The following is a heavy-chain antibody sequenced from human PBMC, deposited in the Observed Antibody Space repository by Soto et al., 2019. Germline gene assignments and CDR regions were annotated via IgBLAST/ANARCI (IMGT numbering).Heavy chain of an antibody. CDR3: ATLRYFDWFTDTHRDFDY. D-gene: IGHD3-9*01. Sequence: HPGGSLRLSCAASGFTFSSYAMHWVRQAPGKGLEWVAVISYDGSNKYYADSVKGRFTISRDNSKNTLYLQMNSLRAEDTAVYYCATLRYFDWFTDTHRDFDYWGQGTLVTVSS. V-gene: IGHV3-30-3*01. CDR2: ISYDGSNK. J-gene: IGHJ4*02. CDR1: GFTFSSYA.